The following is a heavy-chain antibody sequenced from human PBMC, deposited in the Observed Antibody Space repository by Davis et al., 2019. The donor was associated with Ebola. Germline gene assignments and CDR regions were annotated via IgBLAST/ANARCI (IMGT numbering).Heavy chain of an antibody. J-gene: IGHJ6*02. CDR2: ISSSGSTI. CDR1: GFTFSSYS. V-gene: IGHV3-48*04. Sequence: GESLKISCAASGFTFSSYSMNWVRQAPGKGLEWVSYISSSGSTIYYADSVKGRFTISRDNAKNSLYLQMNSLRAEDTAVYYCARGDIVVVPAAIVDYYYYGMDVWGQGTTVTVSS. D-gene: IGHD2-2*01. CDR3: ARGDIVVVPAAIVDYYYYGMDV.